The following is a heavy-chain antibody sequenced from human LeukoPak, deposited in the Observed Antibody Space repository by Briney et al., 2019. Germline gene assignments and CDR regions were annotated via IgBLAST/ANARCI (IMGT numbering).Heavy chain of an antibody. Sequence: SQTLSLTCTVSGGSISSGSYYWSWIRQSAGKGLEWIGRICTSGSTNYKPSLKSRVTISVYTSKNQFSLTLSSVTAADTAVYYCARDPWYYDSSGIWGQGTMVTVSS. CDR2: ICTSGST. CDR1: GGSISSGSYY. V-gene: IGHV4-61*02. CDR3: ARDPWYYDSSGI. J-gene: IGHJ3*02. D-gene: IGHD3-22*01.